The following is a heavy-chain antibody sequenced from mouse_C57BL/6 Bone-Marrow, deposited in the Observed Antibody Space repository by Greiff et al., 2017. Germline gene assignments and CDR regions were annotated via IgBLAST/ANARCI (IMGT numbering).Heavy chain of an antibody. Sequence: EVQVVESGGGLVQPGGSMKLSCAASGFTFSDAWMDWVRQSPEKGLEWVAEIRNKANNHATYYAESVKGRFTISRDDSKSSVYLQMNSLRAEDTGIYYCTRPTVERFAYWGQGTLVTVSA. D-gene: IGHD1-1*01. V-gene: IGHV6-6*01. J-gene: IGHJ3*01. CDR1: GFTFSDAW. CDR2: IRNKANNHAT. CDR3: TRPTVERFAY.